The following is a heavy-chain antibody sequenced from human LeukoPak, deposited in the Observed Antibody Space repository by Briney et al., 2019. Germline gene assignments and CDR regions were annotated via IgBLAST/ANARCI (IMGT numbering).Heavy chain of an antibody. CDR1: GYTFTNYY. V-gene: IGHV7-4-1*02. J-gene: IGHJ3*02. D-gene: IGHD3-22*01. CDR2: INTDTENP. Sequence: EASVKVSCKASGYTFTNYYILWVRQAPGQGLEWMGWINTDTENPTYAQGFTGRFVFSLDTSVSTAYLQISSLKAEDTAVYYCARDQYYYDSSGYYGGAFDIWGQGTMVTVSS. CDR3: ARDQYYYDSSGYYGGAFDI.